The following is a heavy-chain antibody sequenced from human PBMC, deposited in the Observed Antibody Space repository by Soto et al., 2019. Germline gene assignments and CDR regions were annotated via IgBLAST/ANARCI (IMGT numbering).Heavy chain of an antibody. J-gene: IGHJ6*03. CDR3: ARRYCSSTSCYSDYYYYYMDV. V-gene: IGHV1-8*01. CDR1: GYTFTSYD. Sequence: ASVKVSCKASGYTFTSYDINWVRQATGQGLEWMGWMNPNSGNTGYAQKFQGRGTMTRNTSISTAYMELSSLRSEDTAVYYCARRYCSSTSCYSDYYYYYMDVWGKGTTVTVSS. D-gene: IGHD2-2*01. CDR2: MNPNSGNT.